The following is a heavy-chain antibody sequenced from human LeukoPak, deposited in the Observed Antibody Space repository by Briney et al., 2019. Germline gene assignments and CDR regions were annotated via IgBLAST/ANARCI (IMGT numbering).Heavy chain of an antibody. J-gene: IGHJ6*02. Sequence: GGSLRLSCAASGFTFSGYSMNWVRQAPGKGLEWVSSISSSSSYIYYADSVKGRFTISRDNAKNSLYLQMNSLRAEDTAVYYCARDGYYYDSSGFYYYGMDVWGQGTTVTVSS. CDR2: ISSSSSYI. D-gene: IGHD3-22*01. V-gene: IGHV3-21*01. CDR1: GFTFSGYS. CDR3: ARDGYYYDSSGFYYYGMDV.